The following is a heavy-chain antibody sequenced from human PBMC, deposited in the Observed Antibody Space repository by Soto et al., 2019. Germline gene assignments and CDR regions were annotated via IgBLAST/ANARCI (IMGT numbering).Heavy chain of an antibody. CDR2: IRNKANSYTT. V-gene: IGHV3-72*01. J-gene: IGHJ4*02. CDR1: VFTVSDHY. D-gene: IGHD3-10*01. Sequence: EVQLVASGGGFLEPAGSLSLTCASSVFTVSDHYMYCVRQAAGKGLDWVGRIRNKANSYTTEYSASVKGRFTVSSDGSLNSLFLHMNSLTPEDSAVYYCVRPSHYGSGTWNFDSRGKGTLVTVSA. CDR3: VRPSHYGSGTWNFDS.